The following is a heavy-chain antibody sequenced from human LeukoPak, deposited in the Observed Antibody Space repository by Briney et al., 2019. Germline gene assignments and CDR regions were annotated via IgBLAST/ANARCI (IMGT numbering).Heavy chain of an antibody. CDR1: GYTLTELS. D-gene: IGHD2-15*01. CDR3: ATDKQLLVPTNHPPTYGMDV. CDR2: FDPEDGET. Sequence: GASVKVSCKVSGYTLTELSMHWVRQAPGKGLEWMGGFDPEDGETIYAQEFQGRVTMTEDTSTDTAYMELSSLRSEDTAVYYCATDKQLLVPTNHPPTYGMDVWGKGTTVTVSS. V-gene: IGHV1-24*01. J-gene: IGHJ6*04.